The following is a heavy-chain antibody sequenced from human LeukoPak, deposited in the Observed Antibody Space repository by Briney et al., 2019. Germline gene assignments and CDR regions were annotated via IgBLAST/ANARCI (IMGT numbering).Heavy chain of an antibody. D-gene: IGHD6-13*01. Sequence: PSETLPLTCTVSGGSISSYYWSWIRQPPGKGLEWIGYIYYSGSTNYNPSLKSRVTISVDTSKNQFSLKLSSVTAADTAAYYCAREIAAAGNWFDPWGQGTLVTVSS. CDR1: GGSISSYY. J-gene: IGHJ5*02. CDR3: AREIAAAGNWFDP. CDR2: IYYSGST. V-gene: IGHV4-59*01.